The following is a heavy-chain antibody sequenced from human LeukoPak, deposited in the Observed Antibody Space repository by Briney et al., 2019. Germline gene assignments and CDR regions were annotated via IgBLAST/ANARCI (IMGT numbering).Heavy chain of an antibody. CDR1: GFTFSSYA. V-gene: IGHV3-30-3*01. D-gene: IGHD3-16*01. J-gene: IGHJ4*02. CDR3: ANNMITFGGVII. CDR2: ISYDGSNK. Sequence: GGSLRLSCAASGFTFSSYAMHWVRQAPGKGLEWVAVISYDGSNKYYADSVKGRFTISRDNSKNTLYLQMNSLRAEDTAVYYCANNMITFGGVIIWGQGTLVTVSS.